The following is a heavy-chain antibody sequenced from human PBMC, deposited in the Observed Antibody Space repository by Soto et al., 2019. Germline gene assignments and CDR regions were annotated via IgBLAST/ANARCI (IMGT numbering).Heavy chain of an antibody. V-gene: IGHV1-58*01. Sequence: ASVKVSCKASGFTFTSSAVQWVRQARGQRLEWIGWIVVGSGNTNYAQKFQERVTITRDMSTSTAYMELSSLRSEDTAVYYCAAEYCSSTSCYTYYYYGMGVWGQGTTVTVYS. CDR1: GFTFTSSA. J-gene: IGHJ6*02. CDR3: AAEYCSSTSCYTYYYYGMGV. D-gene: IGHD2-2*02. CDR2: IVVGSGNT.